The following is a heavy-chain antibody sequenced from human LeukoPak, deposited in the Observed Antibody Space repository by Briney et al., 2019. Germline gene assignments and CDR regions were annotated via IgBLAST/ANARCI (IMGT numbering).Heavy chain of an antibody. CDR3: ARNEVGPTIYGMDV. Sequence: PSETLSLTCAVSGGSISSSNWWSWVRPPPGKGLEWIGEIYHSGSTNYNPSLKSRVTISVDKSKNQFSLKLSSVTAADTAVYYCARNEVGPTIYGMDVWGQGTTVTVSS. V-gene: IGHV4-4*02. CDR1: GGSISSSNW. D-gene: IGHD1-26*01. CDR2: IYHSGST. J-gene: IGHJ6*02.